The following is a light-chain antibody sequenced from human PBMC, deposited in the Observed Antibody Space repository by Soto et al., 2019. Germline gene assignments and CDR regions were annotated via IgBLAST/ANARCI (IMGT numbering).Light chain of an antibody. J-gene: IGKJ4*01. V-gene: IGKV1-12*01. CDR3: QQRSNWPPT. Sequence: IQMTQSPSTLSASIGDRVTITCRASQGIGVRLAWFQQKPGKAPQYLIQSASTLQSGVPSRFSGSGSGTEFILTINSLQPEDVAIYYCQQRSNWPPTFGGGTRVEIK. CDR1: QGIGVR. CDR2: SAS.